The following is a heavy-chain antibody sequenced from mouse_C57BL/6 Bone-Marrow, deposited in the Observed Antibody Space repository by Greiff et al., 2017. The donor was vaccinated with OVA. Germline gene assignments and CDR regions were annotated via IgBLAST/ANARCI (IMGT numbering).Heavy chain of an antibody. CDR1: GFSFNTYA. D-gene: IGHD1-1*01. Sequence: EVQLVESGGGLVQPKGSLKLSCAASGFSFNTYAMNWVRQATGKGLEWVARIRSKSNNYATYYADSVKDRFTISHDDSESMLFLQMNNLKTEDTAMYYCVRQGDYYGSSYDWYFDVWGTGITATVSS. CDR3: VRQGDYYGSSYDWYFDV. V-gene: IGHV10-1*01. CDR2: IRSKSNNYAT. J-gene: IGHJ1*03.